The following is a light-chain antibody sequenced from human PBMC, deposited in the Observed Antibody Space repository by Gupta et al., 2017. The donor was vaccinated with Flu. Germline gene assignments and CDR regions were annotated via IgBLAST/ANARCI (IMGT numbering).Light chain of an antibody. CDR3: AAWDDSLNGWV. CDR2: SNN. CDR1: SSNIGSST. J-gene: IGLJ3*02. V-gene: IGLV1-44*01. Sequence: SVLTHPPSASGTPGQRVTISCSGSSSNIGSSTVNWYQKPPGTAPKLLIYSNNQRPSGVPDRFSGSKSGTSASLAISGLQSEDEADYYCAAWDDSLNGWVFGGGTKLTVL.